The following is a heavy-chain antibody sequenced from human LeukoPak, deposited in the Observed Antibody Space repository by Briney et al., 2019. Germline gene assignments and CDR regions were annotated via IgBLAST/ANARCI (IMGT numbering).Heavy chain of an antibody. Sequence: PSETLSLTCAVHGGSFSGYYWGWIRQPPGKGLEWIGEITHSGSTNYNPSLKSPVTTSVNSTKNQFSLKLSSVTAADTAVYYCARLTNSPVYSGQGTLLTVSS. CDR2: ITHSGST. CDR3: ARLTNSPVY. CDR1: GGSFSGYY. J-gene: IGHJ4*02. D-gene: IGHD4-23*01. V-gene: IGHV4-34*01.